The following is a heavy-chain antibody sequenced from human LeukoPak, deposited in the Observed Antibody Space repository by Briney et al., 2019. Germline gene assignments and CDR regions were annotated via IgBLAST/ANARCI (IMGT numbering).Heavy chain of an antibody. CDR2: INHSGST. D-gene: IGHD3-3*01. CDR1: GGSFSGYY. CDR3: ATVYYDFWSGYFETRHLDY. Sequence: PSETLSLTCAVYGGSFSGYYWSWIRQPPGKGLEWIGEINHSGSTNYNPSLKSRVTISVDTSKNQFSLKLSSVTAADTAVYYCATVYYDFWSGYFETRHLDYWGQGTLVTVSS. V-gene: IGHV4-34*01. J-gene: IGHJ4*02.